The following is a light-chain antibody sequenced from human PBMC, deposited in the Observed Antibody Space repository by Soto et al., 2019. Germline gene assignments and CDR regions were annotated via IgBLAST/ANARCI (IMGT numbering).Light chain of an antibody. CDR2: DVS. V-gene: IGLV2-14*03. Sequence: QSVLTQPASVSGYPGQSITISCTGTSSDIGYYNYVSWYQQHPGKAPKVMIYDVSNRPSGVSNRFSGSKSANTASLTISGLQAEDGADYHCSAYTTSSTVVFGSGTKVTVL. CDR3: SAYTTSSTVV. CDR1: SSDIGYYNY. J-gene: IGLJ1*01.